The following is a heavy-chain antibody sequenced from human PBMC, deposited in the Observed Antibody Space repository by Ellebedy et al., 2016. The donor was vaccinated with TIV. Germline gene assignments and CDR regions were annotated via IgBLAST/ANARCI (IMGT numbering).Heavy chain of an antibody. V-gene: IGHV4-59*01. Sequence: MPSETLSLTCTVSGGSISNYYWSWIRQPPGKGLEWIGYIYHSGSTNCNPSLKSRVTLSVDTSKNQFSLKLTSVTAADTAVYYCARGLLYYDFWSGYYKGAGDYYYGMDVWGQGTTVTVSS. CDR2: IYHSGST. D-gene: IGHD3-3*01. CDR1: GGSISNYY. CDR3: ARGLLYYDFWSGYYKGAGDYYYGMDV. J-gene: IGHJ6*02.